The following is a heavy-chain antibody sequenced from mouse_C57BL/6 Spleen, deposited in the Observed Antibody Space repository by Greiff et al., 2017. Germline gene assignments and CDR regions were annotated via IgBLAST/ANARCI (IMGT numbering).Heavy chain of an antibody. J-gene: IGHJ1*03. D-gene: IGHD1-1*01. CDR2: INPNNGGT. CDR1: GYTFTDYY. Sequence: EVKLQQSGPELVKPGASVKISCKASGYTFTDYYMNWVKQSHGKSLEWIGDINPNNGGTSYNQKFKGKATLTVDKSSSTAYMELRSRTSEDSAGYYCARDGSSYRYFDVWGTGTTVTVSS. CDR3: ARDGSSYRYFDV. V-gene: IGHV1-26*01.